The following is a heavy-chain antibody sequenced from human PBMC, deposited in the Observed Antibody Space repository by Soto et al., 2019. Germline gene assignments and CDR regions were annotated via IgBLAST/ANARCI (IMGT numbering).Heavy chain of an antibody. J-gene: IGHJ4*02. V-gene: IGHV4-34*01. Sequence: SETLSLTCAVYGGSFSGYYWSWIRQPPGKGLEWIGEINHSGSTNYNPSLKSRVTISVDTSKNQFSLKLSSVTAADTAVYYCARLGSSSLTIDYWGQGTLVTVSS. CDR3: ARLGSSSLTIDY. CDR1: GGSFSGYY. D-gene: IGHD6-13*01. CDR2: INHSGST.